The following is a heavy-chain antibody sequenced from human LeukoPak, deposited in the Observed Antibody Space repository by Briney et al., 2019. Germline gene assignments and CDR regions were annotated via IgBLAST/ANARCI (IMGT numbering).Heavy chain of an antibody. Sequence: GGSLRLSCTASGFDFKTHSMNWVRQAPGKGLEWVSGIIPSGHTTYYADSVRGRFTISRDNSRNTVYLQMNSLRAEDTAVYYCAKDDRWLQFCCWGQGTLVTVSA. CDR1: GFDFKTHS. CDR3: AKDDRWLQFCC. J-gene: IGHJ4*02. CDR2: IIPSGHTT. D-gene: IGHD5-24*01. V-gene: IGHV3-23*01.